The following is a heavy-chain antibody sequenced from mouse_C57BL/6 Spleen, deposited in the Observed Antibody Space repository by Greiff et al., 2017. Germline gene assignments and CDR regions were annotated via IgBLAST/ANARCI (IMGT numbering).Heavy chain of an antibody. V-gene: IGHV5-17*01. CDR1: GYTFSDYG. D-gene: IGHD2-1*01. CDR3: ARGGNYVDYFDY. J-gene: IGHJ2*01. CDR2: ISSGSSTI. Sequence: EVKVVESGGGLVKPGGSLKLSCAASGYTFSDYGMHWVRQAPEKGLEWVADISSGSSTIAYADTVKGRFTIPRDNAKSTLFLQMPSLMSEDTAMYYCARGGNYVDYFDYWGQGTTLTVSS.